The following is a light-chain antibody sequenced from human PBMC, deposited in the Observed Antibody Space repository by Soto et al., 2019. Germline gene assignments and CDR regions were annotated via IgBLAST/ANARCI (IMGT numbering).Light chain of an antibody. J-gene: IGKJ4*01. V-gene: IGKV1-39*01. CDR3: QQSISAPLT. CDR2: AAS. Sequence: DLQMTQSPSSLSASVGDRVTITCRASQSISSYLNWYQQKPGKAPKLLIYAASSLQSGVPSRFSGSGYGTDFTLTIAGLQPEDSASYFCQQSISAPLTFGGGTKVEIK. CDR1: QSISSY.